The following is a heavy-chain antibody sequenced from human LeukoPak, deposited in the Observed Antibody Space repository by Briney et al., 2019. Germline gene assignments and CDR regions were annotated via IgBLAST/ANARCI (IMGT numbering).Heavy chain of an antibody. CDR1: GYTFTSYD. V-gene: IGHV1-8*03. Sequence: GASVKVSCKASGYTFTSYDINWVRQATGQGLEWMGWMNPNSGNTDYAQKFQGRVTITRNTSISTAYMELSSLRSEDTAVYYCARGHRRRYQEDYYYYMDVWGKGTTVTVSS. CDR3: ARGHRRRYQEDYYYYMDV. D-gene: IGHD3-9*01. J-gene: IGHJ6*03. CDR2: MNPNSGNT.